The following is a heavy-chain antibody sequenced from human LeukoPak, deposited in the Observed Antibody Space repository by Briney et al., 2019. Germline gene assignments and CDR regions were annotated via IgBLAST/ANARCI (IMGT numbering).Heavy chain of an antibody. J-gene: IGHJ6*03. D-gene: IGHD3-10*01. CDR3: ARAGWFGELHYYYYMDV. Sequence: PGGSLRLSCAASGFTFSSYGMHWVRQAPGKGLEWVSSISSSSSYIYYADSVKGRFTISRDNAKNSLYLQMNSLRAEDTAVYYCARAGWFGELHYYYYMDVWGKGTTVTISS. CDR1: GFTFSSYG. CDR2: ISSSSSYI. V-gene: IGHV3-21*01.